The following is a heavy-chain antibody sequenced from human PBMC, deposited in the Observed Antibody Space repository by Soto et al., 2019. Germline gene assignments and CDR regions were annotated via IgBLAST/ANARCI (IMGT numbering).Heavy chain of an antibody. D-gene: IGHD6-13*01. CDR1: GGSIGGGDYY. V-gene: IGHV4-30-4*01. CDR3: ASLSWYGKPTYNWFDP. Sequence: SETLSLTCTVSGGSIGGGDYYWSWIRQPPGKGLEWIGYIYYSGNTYYNPSLKSRLTISLDTSKNQFSLKLSSVTAADTAVYYCASLSWYGKPTYNWFDPWGQGTLVTVSS. J-gene: IGHJ5*02. CDR2: IYYSGNT.